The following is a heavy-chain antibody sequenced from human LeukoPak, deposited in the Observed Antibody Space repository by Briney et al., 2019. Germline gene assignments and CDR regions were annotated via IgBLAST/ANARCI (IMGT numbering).Heavy chain of an antibody. Sequence: ASVTVSCKASGYTFTTYDINWVRQATAQGLEWMGWMNPNSGYTGYAQKFQGRVIITTDTSISTAYMELSSLRSEVSDVYYCARVAGSIDYWGQGTLVTVSS. V-gene: IGHV1-8*03. CDR1: GYTFTTYD. CDR2: MNPNSGYT. D-gene: IGHD6-19*01. J-gene: IGHJ4*02. CDR3: ARVAGSIDY.